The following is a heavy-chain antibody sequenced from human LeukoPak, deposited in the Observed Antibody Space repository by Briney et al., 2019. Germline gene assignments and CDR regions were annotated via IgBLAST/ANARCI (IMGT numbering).Heavy chain of an antibody. CDR2: IGDSGDYT. CDR3: AKGEWTFDH. Sequence: GGSLRLSCAASGFTFSNYAMTWVRQAPGKGLQWVSGIGDSGDYTYYAESVKGRFTISRDNSKNTLYLQMNSLGAEDTAVYYCAKGEWTFDHWGQGTLVTVSS. D-gene: IGHD2-8*01. V-gene: IGHV3-23*01. CDR1: GFTFSNYA. J-gene: IGHJ4*02.